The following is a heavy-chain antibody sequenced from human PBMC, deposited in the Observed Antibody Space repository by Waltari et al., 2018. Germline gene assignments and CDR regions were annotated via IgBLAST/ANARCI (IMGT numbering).Heavy chain of an antibody. CDR1: GNSFTGHY. V-gene: IGHV1-2*02. Sequence: QVQLVQSGAEVKKPGASVKVSCKASGNSFTGHYIHWVRQAPGQGLEWMGLINPTSVGTKYGEKFQGRVTMTMDTSITTLYMELSSLIADDTAVYYCARVWFHSGLDYWGQGTLVTVSS. J-gene: IGHJ4*02. CDR3: ARVWFHSGLDY. CDR2: INPTSVGT. D-gene: IGHD6-19*01.